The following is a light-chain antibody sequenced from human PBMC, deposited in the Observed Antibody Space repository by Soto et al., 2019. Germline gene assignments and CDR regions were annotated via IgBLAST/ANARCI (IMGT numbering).Light chain of an antibody. CDR1: SSDLGAYNF. V-gene: IGLV2-14*01. Sequence: QSVLTQPASVSGSPGQSITISCTGTSSDLGAYNFVSWYQHHPGKVPKLMIYEVSNRPSGVSNCFSGSKSGNTASLTISGLQAEDEADYYCSSYTSISTYVFGTGTKLTVL. CDR3: SSYTSISTYV. CDR2: EVS. J-gene: IGLJ1*01.